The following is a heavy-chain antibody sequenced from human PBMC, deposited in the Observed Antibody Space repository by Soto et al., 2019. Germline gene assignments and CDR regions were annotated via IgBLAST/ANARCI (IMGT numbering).Heavy chain of an antibody. Sequence: SETLSLTCTVSGGSISSYYWSWIRQPPGKGLEWIGYIYYSGSTNYNPSLKSRVTISVDTSKNQFSLKLSSVTAADTAVYYCARGDYIWGSYRRPIRAFDIWGQGTMVTVSS. CDR1: GGSISSYY. CDR2: IYYSGST. V-gene: IGHV4-59*12. CDR3: ARGDYIWGSYRRPIRAFDI. J-gene: IGHJ3*02. D-gene: IGHD3-16*02.